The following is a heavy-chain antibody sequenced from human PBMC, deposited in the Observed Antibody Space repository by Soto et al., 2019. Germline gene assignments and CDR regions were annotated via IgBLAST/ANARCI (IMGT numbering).Heavy chain of an antibody. CDR3: AKDSVVQWDIVVASDAFDI. D-gene: IGHD2-15*01. Sequence: EVQLLESGGGLVQPGGSLRLSCAASGFTFSSYAMSWVRQAPGKGLEWVSAISGSGGSTYYADSVKGRFTISRDNSKNTLYLQMNSLRAEDTAVYYCAKDSVVQWDIVVASDAFDIWGQGTMVTVSS. CDR1: GFTFSSYA. J-gene: IGHJ3*02. CDR2: ISGSGGST. V-gene: IGHV3-23*01.